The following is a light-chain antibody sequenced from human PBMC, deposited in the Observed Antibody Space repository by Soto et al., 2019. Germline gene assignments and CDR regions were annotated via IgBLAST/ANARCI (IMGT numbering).Light chain of an antibody. CDR3: CSFGTDSTFVL. CDR2: EVS. V-gene: IGLV2-23*02. CDR1: SSNVGIFNV. Sequence: QSVLTQPASVSGSPGQSITISCIGTSSNVGIFNVVSWYQLHPGKAPTLMIYEVSKRPSGVSNRFSGSKSGNTASLTISGLQAEDEADYYCCSFGTDSTFVLFGGGTKLTVL. J-gene: IGLJ2*01.